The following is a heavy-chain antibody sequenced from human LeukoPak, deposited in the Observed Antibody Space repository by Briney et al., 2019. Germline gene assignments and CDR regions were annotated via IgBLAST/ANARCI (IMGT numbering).Heavy chain of an antibody. Sequence: GGSLRLSCAASGFTFSDYSMNWVRQAPGKGLEWVSYIDGSGDTIYYADSVKGRFTISRDNAKNTLDLQMNSLRDEDTAVYYCSRRFDCWGQGTLVTVSS. CDR2: IDGSGDTI. J-gene: IGHJ4*02. V-gene: IGHV3-48*02. CDR1: GFTFSDYS. CDR3: SRRFDC.